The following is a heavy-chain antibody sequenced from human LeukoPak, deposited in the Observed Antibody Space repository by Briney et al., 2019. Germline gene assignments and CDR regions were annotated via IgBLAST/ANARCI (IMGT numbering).Heavy chain of an antibody. J-gene: IGHJ3*02. V-gene: IGHV3-21*01. CDR2: ISSSSSYI. D-gene: IGHD4-11*01. Sequence: PGGSLRLSCAASGFSFSSYTMNWVRQAQGKGLEWVSIISSSSSYIYYADSVRGRFTISRDNAKNSLFLQMNSLRAEDTAVYYCARGATTVTTLAFDIWGQGTLVSVSS. CDR3: ARGATTVTTLAFDI. CDR1: GFSFSSYT.